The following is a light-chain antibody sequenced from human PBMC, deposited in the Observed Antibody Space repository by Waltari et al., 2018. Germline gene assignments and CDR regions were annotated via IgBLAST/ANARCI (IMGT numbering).Light chain of an antibody. V-gene: IGKV3-15*01. CDR1: RAIANN. J-gene: IGKJ2*01. Sequence: EIVMTQYLATLSVSPGEAATLPCRASRAIANNLAWYQQKPGQPLRLLIYDASTRATGIPARFSGSWSGTEFTLTITSMQSEDSAVYFCQQFNTGYSFGQGTKLEIK. CDR2: DAS. CDR3: QQFNTGYS.